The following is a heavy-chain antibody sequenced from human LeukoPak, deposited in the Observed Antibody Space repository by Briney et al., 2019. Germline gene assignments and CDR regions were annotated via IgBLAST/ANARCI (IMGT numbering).Heavy chain of an antibody. J-gene: IGHJ3*02. CDR1: GGSISSSSYY. D-gene: IGHD3-22*01. CDR3: ASRGLAYYYDSGGYSVDAFDI. Sequence: ETLSLTCTVSGGSISSSSYYWGWLRQPPGKGLEWIGSIYYSGSTYYNPSLKSRVTISVNTSKNQFSLKLSSVTAADTAVYYCASRGLAYYYDSGGYSVDAFDIWGQGTMVTVSS. CDR2: IYYSGST. V-gene: IGHV4-39*01.